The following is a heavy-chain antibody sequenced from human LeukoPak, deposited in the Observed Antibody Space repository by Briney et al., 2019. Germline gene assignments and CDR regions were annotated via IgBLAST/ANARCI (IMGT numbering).Heavy chain of an antibody. CDR1: GGSFSGYY. Sequence: SETLSLTCAVYGGSFSGYYWRWIRQPPGKGLEWIGEINHSGSTNYNPSLKSRVTISVDTSKNQFSLKLSSVTAADTAVYYCARGDNYYYYGMDVWGQGTTVTVSS. V-gene: IGHV4-34*01. CDR3: ARGDNYYYYGMDV. CDR2: INHSGST. J-gene: IGHJ6*02.